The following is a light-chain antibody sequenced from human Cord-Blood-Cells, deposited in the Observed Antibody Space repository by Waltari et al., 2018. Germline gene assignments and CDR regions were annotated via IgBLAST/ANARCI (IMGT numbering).Light chain of an antibody. CDR2: DAS. CDR3: QQFNSYPLT. V-gene: IGKV1-13*02. CDR1: QGISSA. Sequence: AIHLTQSPSSLSASVGDRVTTPCRASQGISSALAWYQQKPGKAPKLLIYDASSLESGVPSRFSGSGSGTDFTLTISSLQPEDFATYYCQQFNSYPLTFGPGTKVEIK. J-gene: IGKJ3*01.